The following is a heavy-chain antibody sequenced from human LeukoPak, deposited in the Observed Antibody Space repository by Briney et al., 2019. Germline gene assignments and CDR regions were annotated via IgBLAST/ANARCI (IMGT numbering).Heavy chain of an antibody. J-gene: IGHJ4*02. D-gene: IGHD3-22*01. Sequence: ASVKVSCKASGYTFTSCGISWVRQAPGQGLEWMGWISAYNGNTNYAQKLQGRVTMTTDTSTSTAYMELRSLRSDDTAVYYCARTYYYDSSGYTAFDYWGQGTLVTVSS. CDR2: ISAYNGNT. CDR1: GYTFTSCG. CDR3: ARTYYYDSSGYTAFDY. V-gene: IGHV1-18*01.